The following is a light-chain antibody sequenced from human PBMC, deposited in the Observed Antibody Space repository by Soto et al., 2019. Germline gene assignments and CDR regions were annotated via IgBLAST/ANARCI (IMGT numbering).Light chain of an antibody. Sequence: DIHMTESPSSLSASIGDRVTISCRASQGISTYLNWYQQKPVKVHNHLISAASILQSGVPSRFSVSGSETAFTLTISGLQPEDLATSYCQQPYSAPTITFGQGTRLEIK. V-gene: IGKV1-39*01. CDR1: QGISTY. J-gene: IGKJ5*01. CDR3: QQPYSAPTIT. CDR2: AAS.